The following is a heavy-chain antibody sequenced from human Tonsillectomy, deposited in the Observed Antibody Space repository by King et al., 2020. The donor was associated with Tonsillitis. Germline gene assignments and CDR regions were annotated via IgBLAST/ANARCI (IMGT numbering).Heavy chain of an antibody. V-gene: IGHV1-18*04. D-gene: IGHD2-2*01. J-gene: IGHJ3*02. Sequence: VQLVESGAEVKKPGASVKVSCKASGYTFTSYGISWVRQAPGQGLERMGWISAYNGNTNYAQKLQGRVTMTTDTSTSTAYMELRSPRSDDTAVYYCARDDIVVVPAAMGNDAFDIWGQGTMVTVSS. CDR2: ISAYNGNT. CDR1: GYTFTSYG. CDR3: ARDDIVVVPAAMGNDAFDI.